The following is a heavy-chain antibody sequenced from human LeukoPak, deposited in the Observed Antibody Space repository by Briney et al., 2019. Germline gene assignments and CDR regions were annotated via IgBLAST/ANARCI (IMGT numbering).Heavy chain of an antibody. V-gene: IGHV4-38-2*02. CDR2: IYHSGSS. Sequence: PSETLSLTCIVSAYSISSGYYWGWIRQPPGKGLEWIGTIYHSGSSYYNPSLKSRFTMSVGTSKNQFSLRLSSVTAADTAVYYCARGTGWSYYFDYWGQGTLVTVSS. CDR1: AYSISSGYY. J-gene: IGHJ4*02. D-gene: IGHD6-19*01. CDR3: ARGTGWSYYFDY.